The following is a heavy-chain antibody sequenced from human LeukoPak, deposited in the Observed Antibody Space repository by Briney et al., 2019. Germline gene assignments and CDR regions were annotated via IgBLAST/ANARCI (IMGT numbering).Heavy chain of an antibody. Sequence: GGSLRLSCAASGFTFSSYGMHWVRQAPGKGLEWVAVISYDGRNKYYADSVKGRFTISRDNSKNTLYLQMNSLRAEDTAVYYCASQYLGVYYFDYWGQGTLVTVSS. V-gene: IGHV3-30*03. CDR2: ISYDGRNK. J-gene: IGHJ4*02. CDR3: ASQYLGVYYFDY. D-gene: IGHD3-3*01. CDR1: GFTFSSYG.